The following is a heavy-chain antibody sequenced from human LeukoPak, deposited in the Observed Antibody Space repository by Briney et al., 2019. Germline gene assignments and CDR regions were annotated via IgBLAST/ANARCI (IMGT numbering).Heavy chain of an antibody. CDR1: GFTFSDSY. V-gene: IGHV4-34*01. CDR3: ASVRRGFGESSKYYSYYYMDV. D-gene: IGHD3-10*01. J-gene: IGHJ6*03. CDR2: IYYSGST. Sequence: GSLRLSCAASGFTFSDSYMNWIRQPPGKGLEWIGNIYYSGSTYYNPSLKSRVTISVETSKNQFSLKLSAVTAADTAVYYCASVRRGFGESSKYYSYYYMDVWGNGTTVTISS.